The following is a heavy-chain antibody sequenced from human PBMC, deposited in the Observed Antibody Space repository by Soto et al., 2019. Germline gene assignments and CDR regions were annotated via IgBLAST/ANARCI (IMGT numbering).Heavy chain of an antibody. Sequence: SVKVSCKASGGTFSSYAISWVRQAPGQGLEWMGGIVPIFGTANYAQKFQGRVTITADESTSTAYMELSSLRSEDTAVYYCAGDDRRGEVLRYFGWLLEWGQGTLVTVSS. D-gene: IGHD3-9*01. CDR2: IVPIFGTA. J-gene: IGHJ4*02. V-gene: IGHV1-69*13. CDR3: AGDDRRGEVLRYFGWLLE. CDR1: GGTFSSYA.